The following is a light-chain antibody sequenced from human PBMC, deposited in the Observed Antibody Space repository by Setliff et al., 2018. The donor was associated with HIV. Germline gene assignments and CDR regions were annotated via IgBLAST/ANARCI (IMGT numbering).Light chain of an antibody. CDR2: SSS. V-gene: IGLV7-43*01. Sequence: QAVVTQEPSLTVSPGGTVTLTCASSTGAVTSGTFPSWFQHKPGQAPRALIYSSSKKHSWTPARFSGSLLGGKAALTLSGVQPEYEADYYCPLYYGTFYVFGSGTKVTVL. CDR3: PLYYGTFYV. CDR1: TGAVTSGTF. J-gene: IGLJ1*01.